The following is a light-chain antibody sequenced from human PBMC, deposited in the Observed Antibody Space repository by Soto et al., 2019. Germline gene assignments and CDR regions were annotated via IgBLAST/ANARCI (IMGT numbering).Light chain of an antibody. CDR2: GAS. CDR3: YQQGSTPLT. V-gene: IGKV3-20*01. CDR1: QSVSSSS. J-gene: IGKJ4*02. Sequence: EIVLTQSPGTLSLSPGERATLSCRASQSVSSSSLAWYQQKPGQAPRLLIYGASSRATGIPDRFIGSGSGRDFILTTSRSVQEDFFVYYCYQQGSTPLTFGGGTKVEIK.